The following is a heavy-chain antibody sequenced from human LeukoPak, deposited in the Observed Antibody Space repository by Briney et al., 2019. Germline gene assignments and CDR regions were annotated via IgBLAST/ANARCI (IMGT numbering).Heavy chain of an antibody. Sequence: ASVKVSCKASGYTFTSYDINWVRQATGQGLEWMGWMNPNSGNTGYAQKFQGRVTITADKSTSTAYMELSSLRSEDTAVYYCARDLGYCSSTSCYYYYYGMDVWGQGTTVTVSS. CDR2: MNPNSGNT. J-gene: IGHJ6*02. D-gene: IGHD2-2*01. V-gene: IGHV1-8*01. CDR3: ARDLGYCSSTSCYYYYYGMDV. CDR1: GYTFTSYD.